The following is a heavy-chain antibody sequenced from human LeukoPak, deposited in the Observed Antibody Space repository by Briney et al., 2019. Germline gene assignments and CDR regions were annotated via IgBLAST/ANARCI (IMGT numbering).Heavy chain of an antibody. CDR1: GYTFTSYG. CDR3: ARGSTYYDFWSGYSSDAFDI. D-gene: IGHD3-3*01. J-gene: IGHJ3*02. V-gene: IGHV1-18*01. CDR2: ISAYNGNT. Sequence: ASVKVSCKASGYTFTSYGISWVRQAPGQGLEWMGWISAYNGNTNYAQKLQGRVTMTTDISTSTAYMELRSLRSDDTAVYYCARGSTYYDFWSGYSSDAFDIWGQGTMVTVSS.